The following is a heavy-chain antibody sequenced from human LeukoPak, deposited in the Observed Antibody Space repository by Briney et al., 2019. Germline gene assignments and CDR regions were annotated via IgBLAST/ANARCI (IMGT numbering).Heavy chain of an antibody. J-gene: IGHJ4*02. CDR1: GFTFSTFG. CDR3: ANCPAPASCYGLQLEN. Sequence: QPGRSLRLSCAASGFTFSTFGMHWVRQAPGKGLEWVAVISYDGSNKYYGDSVKGRFTISRDNSKNTLYLQINSLRADDTAVYYCANCPAPASCYGLQLENWGQGTQVTVPS. V-gene: IGHV3-30*18. D-gene: IGHD2-2*01. CDR2: ISYDGSNK.